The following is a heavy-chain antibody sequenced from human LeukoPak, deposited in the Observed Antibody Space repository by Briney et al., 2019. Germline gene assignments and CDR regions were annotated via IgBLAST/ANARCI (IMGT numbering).Heavy chain of an antibody. D-gene: IGHD6-13*01. V-gene: IGHV1-18*01. CDR1: GYTFTSYG. CDR3: ASSYSSSWNYYYGMDV. Sequence: GASVKVSCKASGYTFTSYGISWVRQAPGQGLEWMGWISAYNGNTNYAQKLQGRVTMTTDTSTTTAYMELRSLRSDATAVYYCASSYSSSWNYYYGMDVWGQGTTVTVSS. J-gene: IGHJ6*02. CDR2: ISAYNGNT.